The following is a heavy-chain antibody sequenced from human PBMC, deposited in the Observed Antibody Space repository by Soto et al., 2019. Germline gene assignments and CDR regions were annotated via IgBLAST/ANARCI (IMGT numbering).Heavy chain of an antibody. CDR1: GFTFSSYA. CDR3: ARDIDNRDYYYGLDV. D-gene: IGHD1-20*01. CDR2: ISGSGNTI. Sequence: GGSLRLSCAASGFTFSSYAMSWVRQAPGKGLEWVSAISGSGNTIYVADSMRGRFTISRDNAKNSLFLQMNSLRADDTAVYYCARDIDNRDYYYGLDVWGQGTTVTVSS. J-gene: IGHJ6*02. V-gene: IGHV3-23*01.